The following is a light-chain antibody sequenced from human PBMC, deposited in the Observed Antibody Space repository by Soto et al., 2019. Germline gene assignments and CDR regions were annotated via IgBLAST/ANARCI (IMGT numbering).Light chain of an antibody. CDR2: AAS. V-gene: IGKV1-27*01. J-gene: IGKJ3*01. CDR1: QGISHY. Sequence: DIQMTQSPSSLSAYVGDRVTITCRASQGISHYLAWYQQKPGKVPKLLIYAASSLYSGVPSRFSGSGSGTDFTLTIRNLQPEDVATYYCQNYNYALGTFCPGTKVDLK. CDR3: QNYNYALGT.